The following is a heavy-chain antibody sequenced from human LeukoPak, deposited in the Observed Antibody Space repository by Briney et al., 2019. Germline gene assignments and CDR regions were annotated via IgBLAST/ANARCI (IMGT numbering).Heavy chain of an antibody. D-gene: IGHD1-26*01. Sequence: PGGSLRLSCAASGITFSNYWMTWVRQAPGKGLEWVADIKQDGSEKNYVDSVAGRFTISRDNAKNSLYLQMNSLRAEDTAVYYCARGGSLKPGYFDYWGQGTLVTVSS. V-gene: IGHV3-7*03. J-gene: IGHJ4*02. CDR1: GITFSNYW. CDR3: ARGGSLKPGYFDY. CDR2: IKQDGSEK.